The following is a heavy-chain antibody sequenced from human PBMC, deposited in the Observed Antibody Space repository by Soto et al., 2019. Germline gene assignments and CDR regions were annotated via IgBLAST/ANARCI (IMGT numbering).Heavy chain of an antibody. Sequence: QVQLVQSGAEVKKTGASVKVSCEAPGHYFSGYYMYWVRQAPGHGLEWLGWINLNSGGTNNAQKFQGRVTMTRDTSITTGYMDLRGLTSDDTAVYYCASAPPYYGISGYLEVWGLGTLVTVSS. D-gene: IGHD3-22*01. CDR1: GHYFSGYY. CDR3: ASAPPYYGISGYLEV. V-gene: IGHV1-2*02. J-gene: IGHJ4*02. CDR2: INLNSGGT.